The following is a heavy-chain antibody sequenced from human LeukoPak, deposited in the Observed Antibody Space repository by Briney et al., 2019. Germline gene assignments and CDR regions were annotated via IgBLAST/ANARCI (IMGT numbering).Heavy chain of an antibody. CDR2: IWYDGSNK. V-gene: IGHV3-33*01. D-gene: IGHD4-11*01. Sequence: PGGSLRLSCAASGFTFSSNGMHWVRQAPGKGLEWVGIIWYDGSNKYHADSVKGRFTISRDNSKNTLYLQMNSLRVEDTAVYYCARPYYSNYYYYGMDVWGQGTTVTVSS. J-gene: IGHJ6*02. CDR3: ARPYYSNYYYYGMDV. CDR1: GFTFSSNG.